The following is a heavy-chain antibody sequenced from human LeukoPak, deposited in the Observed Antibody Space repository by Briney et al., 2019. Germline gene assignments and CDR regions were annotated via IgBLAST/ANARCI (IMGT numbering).Heavy chain of an antibody. D-gene: IGHD6-13*01. V-gene: IGHV1-8*01. CDR2: MNPNSGNT. Sequence: GASVKVSCKASGYTFTSYDINWVRQATGQGLEWMGWMNPNSGNTGYAQKFQGRVTMTRNTSISTAYMELSSLRSEDTAVYYCARGQSSSWWVDYYYMDVWGKGTTVTISS. J-gene: IGHJ6*03. CDR3: ARGQSSSWWVDYYYMDV. CDR1: GYTFTSYD.